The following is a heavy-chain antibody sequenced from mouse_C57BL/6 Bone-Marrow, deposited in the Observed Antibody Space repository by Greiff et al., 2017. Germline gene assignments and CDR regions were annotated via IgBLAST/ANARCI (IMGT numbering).Heavy chain of an antibody. CDR2: IFPGSGSP. CDR3: ARWFAAVEDY. CDR1: GYTFTSYW. J-gene: IGHJ2*01. V-gene: IGHV1-55*01. Sequence: QVQLQQPGAELVKPGASVKMSCKASGYTFTSYWITWVKQRPGQGLEWIGDIFPGSGSPNYNEKFKSKATLTVDTSSRTAYMKLSSLTSEDSAVYYCARWFAAVEDYWGQGTTLTVSS. D-gene: IGHD1-1*01.